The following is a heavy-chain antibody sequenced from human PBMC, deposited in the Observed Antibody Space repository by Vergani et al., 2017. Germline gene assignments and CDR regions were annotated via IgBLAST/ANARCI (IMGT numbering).Heavy chain of an antibody. CDR2: INSSSSYI. D-gene: IGHD6-19*01. CDR1: GFTFSSYS. Sequence: EVQLVESGGGLVKPGGSLRLSCAASGFTFSSYSMNWVRQAPGKGLEWVSSINSSSSYIYYADSVKGRFTISRDNAKNSLYLQMNSLRAEDTAVYYCARSVAVAGGVADYWGQGTLVTVSS. V-gene: IGHV3-21*01. J-gene: IGHJ4*02. CDR3: ARSVAVAGGVADY.